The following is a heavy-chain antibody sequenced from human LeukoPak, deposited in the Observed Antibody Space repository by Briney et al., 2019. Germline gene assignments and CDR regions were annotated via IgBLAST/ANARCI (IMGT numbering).Heavy chain of an antibody. V-gene: IGHV3-15*01. CDR2: HGATT. D-gene: IGHD5-12*01. J-gene: IGHJ4*02. Sequence: SGGSLRLSCAASGCTFSNAWMSWVRQAPGKGLEWVGRHGATTDYAGPVKGRFTISRDDSKNTVYLQMNSLKTEDTAVYYCVRWLRGYFDYWGQGTLVTVSS. CDR1: GCTFSNAW. CDR3: VRWLRGYFDY.